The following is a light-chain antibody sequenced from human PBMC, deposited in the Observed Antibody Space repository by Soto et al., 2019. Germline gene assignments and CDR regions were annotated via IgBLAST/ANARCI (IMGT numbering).Light chain of an antibody. V-gene: IGKV1-5*01. CDR3: QQYNSYRT. Sequence: DIQMTQSPSTLSASLRDRVTITCRARQSISIWLAWYQQKPGKAPKLLIYDASILESGVPSRFSGSGSGTEFTLTISSLQPDDFATYYCQQYNSYRTFGQGTKVDIK. J-gene: IGKJ1*01. CDR2: DAS. CDR1: QSISIW.